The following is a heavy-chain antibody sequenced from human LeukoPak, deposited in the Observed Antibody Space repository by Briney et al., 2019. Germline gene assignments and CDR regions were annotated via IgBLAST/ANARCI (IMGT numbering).Heavy chain of an antibody. V-gene: IGHV1-69*05. D-gene: IGHD5-18*01. CDR1: GYTFTSYG. J-gene: IGHJ6*03. Sequence: ASVKVSCKASGYTFTSYGISWVRQAPGQGLEWMGRIIPIFGTANYAQKFQGRVTITTDESTSTAYMELSSLRSEDTAVYYCARDRRIQLWSYYYYMDVWGKGTTVTVSS. CDR2: IIPIFGTA. CDR3: ARDRRIQLWSYYYYMDV.